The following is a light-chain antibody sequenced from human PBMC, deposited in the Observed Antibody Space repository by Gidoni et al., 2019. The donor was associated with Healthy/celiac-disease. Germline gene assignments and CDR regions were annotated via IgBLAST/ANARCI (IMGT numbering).Light chain of an antibody. Sequence: SSELTQDPAVSVALGQTVRITCQGDSLRSYYASWYQQKPGQAPVLVIYGKNNRPSGIPDRFSGSSSGNTASLTITGVQAEDEADYYCNSRDSSGNPDVVFGGGTKLTVL. CDR2: GKN. V-gene: IGLV3-19*01. CDR3: NSRDSSGNPDVV. CDR1: SLRSYY. J-gene: IGLJ2*01.